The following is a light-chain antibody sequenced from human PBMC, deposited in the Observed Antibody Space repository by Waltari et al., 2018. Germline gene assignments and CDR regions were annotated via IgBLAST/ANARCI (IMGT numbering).Light chain of an antibody. CDR2: NVS. CDR1: QTLVSSDGNTY. Sequence: VVMTQSPLSLPVTLGQPAAISCRSSQTLVSSDGNTYLHWFQQRPGQPPNRLIANVSYRDSGVPDRCSGSRSATDFTLKISRVEAEDVSVYYCMQIAHWPGTFGPGTKVEI. V-gene: IGKV2-30*01. J-gene: IGKJ3*01. CDR3: MQIAHWPGT.